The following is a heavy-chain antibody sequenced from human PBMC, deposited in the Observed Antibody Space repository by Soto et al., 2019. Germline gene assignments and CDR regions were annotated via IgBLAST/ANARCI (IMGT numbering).Heavy chain of an antibody. V-gene: IGHV3-33*06. CDR3: AKGSVLRVVEAPLAILGGVDV. CDR1: GFTFSSYG. Sequence: EGSLRLSCVASGFTFSSYGMHWVRQAPGKGLEWVAVGSYDGSQEYYADSVKGRFTISRDNSKTILYLHRNSLRLEDTAVYYCAKGSVLRVVEAPLAILGGVDVWGQGAMVTVSS. J-gene: IGHJ6*02. D-gene: IGHD2-8*01. CDR2: GSYDGSQE.